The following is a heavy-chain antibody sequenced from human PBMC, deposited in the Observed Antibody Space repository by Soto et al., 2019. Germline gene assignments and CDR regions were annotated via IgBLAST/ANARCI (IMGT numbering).Heavy chain of an antibody. CDR1: WDSVSSSSAA. D-gene: IGHD3-16*01. J-gene: IGHJ6*02. CDR3: EGVSSFRGMDV. Sequence: LSLTCAISWDSVSSSSAAWNWLRQSPSRGLEWLGRTYYRSTWSNDYAGSVKSRISINPDTFENQFSLQLYSVTPEDTAVYYCEGVSSFRGMDVWGQGTPVTVSS. V-gene: IGHV6-1*01. CDR2: TYYRSTWSN.